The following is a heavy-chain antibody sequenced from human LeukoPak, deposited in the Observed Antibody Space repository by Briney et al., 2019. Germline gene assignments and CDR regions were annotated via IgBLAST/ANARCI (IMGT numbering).Heavy chain of an antibody. CDR2: ISSSSSYI. D-gene: IGHD1-26*01. CDR3: ARDPGVLVGATGY. V-gene: IGHV3-21*01. J-gene: IGHJ4*02. CDR1: GFTFRSYS. Sequence: GGSLRLSCAASGFTFRSYSMNWVRQAPGKGLEWVSSISSSSSYIYYADSVKGRFTVSRDNAKNSLYLQMNSLRAEDTAVYYCARDPGVLVGATGYWGQGTLVTVSS.